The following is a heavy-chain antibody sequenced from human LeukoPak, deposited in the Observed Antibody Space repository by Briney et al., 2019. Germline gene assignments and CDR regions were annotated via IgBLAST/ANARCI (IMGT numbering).Heavy chain of an antibody. CDR1: GYTLTELS. J-gene: IGHJ4*02. CDR3: ATAKSVAGTSKLFDY. Sequence: ASVKVSCKVSGYTLTELSMHWVRQAPGKGLEWVGGFDPEDGETIYAQKFQGRVTMTEDTSTDTAYMELSSLRSEDTAVYYCATAKSVAGTSKLFDYWGQGTLVTVSS. V-gene: IGHV1-24*01. D-gene: IGHD6-19*01. CDR2: FDPEDGET.